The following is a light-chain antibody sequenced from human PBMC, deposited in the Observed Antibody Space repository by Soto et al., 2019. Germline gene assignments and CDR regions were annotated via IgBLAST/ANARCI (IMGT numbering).Light chain of an antibody. CDR2: EAS. J-gene: IGKJ5*01. CDR1: QSVSTN. Sequence: EVAITQSPASLSVSPGERATLSCRANQSVSTNLAWYQQKPGQEPRLLMYEASTRAIGIPARFTGGGSGTEFTLTISSLQPEDLTFYYCQQYDNRPITFGQGTRLEIK. CDR3: QQYDNRPIT. V-gene: IGKV3-15*01.